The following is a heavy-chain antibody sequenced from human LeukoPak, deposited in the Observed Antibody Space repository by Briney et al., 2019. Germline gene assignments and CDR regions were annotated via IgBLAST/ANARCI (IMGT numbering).Heavy chain of an antibody. V-gene: IGHV4-39*07. CDR1: GGSISSSSYY. CDR3: ARDRDAFDI. J-gene: IGHJ3*02. Sequence: SETLSLTCTVSGGSISSSSYYWGWIRQTPGKGLEWIGSIYYSGSTYYNPSLKSRVTISVDTSKNQFSLKLSSVTAADTAVYYCARDRDAFDIWGQGTMVTVSS. CDR2: IYYSGST.